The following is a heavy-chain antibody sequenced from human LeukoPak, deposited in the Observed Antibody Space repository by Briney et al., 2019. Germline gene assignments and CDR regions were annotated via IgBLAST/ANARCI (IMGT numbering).Heavy chain of an antibody. Sequence: GGSLRLSCVASGFTFSAYAVGWVRRAPGMGLEWVSSISVSGSQTDYADSVKGRFTITRDNSENTFYLQMNSLRAEDTAVYYCGKGTPPPVYWGPGTLVTVSS. D-gene: IGHD1-14*01. CDR3: GKGTPPPVY. CDR1: GFTFSAYA. CDR2: ISVSGSQT. V-gene: IGHV3-23*01. J-gene: IGHJ4*02.